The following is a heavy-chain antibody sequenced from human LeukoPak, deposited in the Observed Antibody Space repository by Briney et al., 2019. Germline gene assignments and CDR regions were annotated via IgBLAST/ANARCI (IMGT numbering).Heavy chain of an antibody. Sequence: ASVKVSCKASGYTFTSYDINWVRQATGQGLEWMGWMNPNSGNTGYAQKFQGRVAMTRNTSISTAYMELSSLRSEDTAVYYCARDSQWLRFVLDYWGQGTLVTVSS. V-gene: IGHV1-8*01. J-gene: IGHJ4*02. CDR1: GYTFTSYD. D-gene: IGHD5-12*01. CDR2: MNPNSGNT. CDR3: ARDSQWLRFVLDY.